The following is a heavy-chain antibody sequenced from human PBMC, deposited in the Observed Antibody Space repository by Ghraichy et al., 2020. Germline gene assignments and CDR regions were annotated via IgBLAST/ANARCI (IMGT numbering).Heavy chain of an antibody. CDR3: ARDRYSGYEDYYYGMDV. J-gene: IGHJ6*02. CDR2: ISAYNGNT. D-gene: IGHD5-12*01. V-gene: IGHV1-18*01. CDR1: GYTFTSYG. Sequence: ASVKVSCKASGYTFTSYGISWGRQAPGQGLEWMGWISAYNGNTNYAQKLQGRVTMTTDTSTSTAYMELRSLRSDDTAVYYCARDRYSGYEDYYYGMDVWGQGTTVTVSS.